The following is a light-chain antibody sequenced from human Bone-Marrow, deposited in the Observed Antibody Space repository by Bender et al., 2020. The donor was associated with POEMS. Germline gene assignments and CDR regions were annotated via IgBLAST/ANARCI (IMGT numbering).Light chain of an antibody. J-gene: IGLJ3*02. CDR1: GSNIGGYP. Sequence: QSVLTQPPSVSGTPGQRVTISCSGSGSNIGGYPVNWYQQLPGTAPRLLIYTNNERPSGIPERFSGSSSGTTVTLTISGVQAEDEADYYCQSADNSGTSLVFGGGTKLTVL. V-gene: IGLV1-44*01. CDR3: QSADNSGTSLV. CDR2: TNN.